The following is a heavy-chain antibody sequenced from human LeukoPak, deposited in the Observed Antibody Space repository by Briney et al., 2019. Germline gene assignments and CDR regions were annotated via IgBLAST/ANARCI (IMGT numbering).Heavy chain of an antibody. V-gene: IGHV3-13*01. CDR2: IGTAGDT. J-gene: IGHJ3*02. CDR1: GFTFSNFD. CDR3: SRGGAPAGYAYDI. D-gene: IGHD6-13*01. Sequence: GGSLRLSCATSGFTFSNFDLHWVRQSTGEGLEWVSAIGTAGDTYYPDSVKGRLTISRDNAKNSFYLQMDNLGPGDTAVYYCSRGGAPAGYAYDIWGHGTVVTVSS.